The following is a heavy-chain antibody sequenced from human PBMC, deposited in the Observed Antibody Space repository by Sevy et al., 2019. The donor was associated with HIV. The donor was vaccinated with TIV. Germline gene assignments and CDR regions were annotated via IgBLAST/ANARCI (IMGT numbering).Heavy chain of an antibody. Sequence: GGSLRLSCAASGFTFSSYGMHWVRQAPGKGLEWVAFIRYDGSNKYYAYSVKGRFTISRDNSKNTLYLQMNSLRAEDTAVYYCAKAPPGGTTYYYYFYMDVWGKGTTVTVSS. V-gene: IGHV3-30*02. J-gene: IGHJ6*03. CDR1: GFTFSSYG. CDR3: AKAPPGGTTYYYYFYMDV. D-gene: IGHD2-15*01. CDR2: IRYDGSNK.